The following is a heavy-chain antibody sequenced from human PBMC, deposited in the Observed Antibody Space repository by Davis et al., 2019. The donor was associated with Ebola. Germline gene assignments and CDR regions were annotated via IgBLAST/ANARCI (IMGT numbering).Heavy chain of an antibody. V-gene: IGHV3-13*01. D-gene: IGHD5-12*01. CDR3: VRGSRYSGYEFDY. CDR2: IGTVGDT. CDR1: GFAFSSYD. J-gene: IGHJ4*02. Sequence: GGSLRFSCAASGFAFSSYDMHWVRQATGKGLEWVSVIGTVGDTYYSGSVKGRFTISRENAKNSLYLQMNSLRAGDTAVYYCVRGSRYSGYEFDYWGQGTLVTVSS.